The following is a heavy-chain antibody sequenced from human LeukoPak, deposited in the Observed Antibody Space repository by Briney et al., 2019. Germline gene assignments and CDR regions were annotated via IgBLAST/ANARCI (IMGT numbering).Heavy chain of an antibody. CDR1: AFSFSSYG. Sequence: GGSLRLSCAASAFSFSSYGMHWVRQAPGKGLEWVAVISYDGSNKYYADSVKGRFTISRDNSKNTLYLQMNSLRAEDTAVYYCAKDFANNYYDSRSNEFDPWGQGTLVTVSP. CDR2: ISYDGSNK. CDR3: AKDFANNYYDSRSNEFDP. V-gene: IGHV3-30*18. J-gene: IGHJ5*02. D-gene: IGHD3-22*01.